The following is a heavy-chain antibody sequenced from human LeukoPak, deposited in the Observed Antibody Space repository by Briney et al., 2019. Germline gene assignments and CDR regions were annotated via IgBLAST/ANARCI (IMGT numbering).Heavy chain of an antibody. Sequence: GGSLRLSCAASEFTFSSFWMSWVRQASGKGLEWVGRIRSEANSYATAYAASVKGRFTISRDDSKNTAYLQMNSLKTEDTAVYYCTSGHHYYDSSGYRYYFDYWGQGTLVTVSS. V-gene: IGHV3-73*01. J-gene: IGHJ4*02. CDR3: TSGHHYYDSSGYRYYFDY. CDR2: IRSEANSYAT. D-gene: IGHD3-22*01. CDR1: EFTFSSFW.